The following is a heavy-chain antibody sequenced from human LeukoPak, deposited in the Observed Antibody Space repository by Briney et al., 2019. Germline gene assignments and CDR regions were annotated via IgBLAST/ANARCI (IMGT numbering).Heavy chain of an antibody. J-gene: IGHJ4*02. CDR1: GGVNTSFY. D-gene: IGHD3-16*01. V-gene: IGHV4-59*08. CDR3: ATLGGSIDY. Sequence: SETLSLTCSVSGGVNTSFYWSWIRQSPGKGLECVGSMFSSGSAAYNPSLKSRVTIAVDRSQSLFSLKLTSVTAADTAIYYCATLGGSIDYWGRGTLVAVSS. CDR2: MFSSGSA.